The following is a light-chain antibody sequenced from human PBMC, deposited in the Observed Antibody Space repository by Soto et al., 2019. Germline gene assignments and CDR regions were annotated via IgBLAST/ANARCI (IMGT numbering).Light chain of an antibody. J-gene: IGLJ2*01. CDR3: CAYAGNNTPVI. V-gene: IGLV2-23*01. CDR2: EGT. Sequence: QSALTQPASVSGSPGQSITISCTGTISDIGTYNLVSWYQHHPGKAPKLMIYEGTQRPSGVSNRFSGSKSGSTASLTISGLQAEDEADYYCCAYAGNNTPVIFGGGTKLTVL. CDR1: ISDIGTYNL.